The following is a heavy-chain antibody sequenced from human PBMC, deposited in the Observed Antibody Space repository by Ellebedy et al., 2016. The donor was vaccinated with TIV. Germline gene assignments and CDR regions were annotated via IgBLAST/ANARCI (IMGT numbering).Heavy chain of an antibody. CDR3: GRLGVIAGAGASDY. CDR2: ISYTGDTR. CDR1: GFTFSGYY. D-gene: IGHD6-13*01. J-gene: IGHJ4*02. Sequence: GESLKISCAGSGFTFSGYYMGWIRQAPGKALEWVSYISYTGDTRHYADSVKGRFTISRDNAKNSLYLQMSSLRAEDTAVYYCGRLGVIAGAGASDYWGQGTLVIVSS. V-gene: IGHV3-11*01.